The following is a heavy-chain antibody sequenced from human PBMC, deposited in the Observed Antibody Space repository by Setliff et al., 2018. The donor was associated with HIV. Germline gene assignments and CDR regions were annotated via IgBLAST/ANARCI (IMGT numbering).Heavy chain of an antibody. Sequence: SETLSLTCSVSGDSISSGSYYWSWIRLPAGKGLEWIGQIPTTWSTNYNHALESRLTISIDTSKNQFSPKLNSVSATDTAVYYCARRTFGIGRIDPGCQGTLVTVSS. CDR3: ARRTFGIGRIDP. CDR2: IPTTWST. CDR1: GDSISSGSYY. J-gene: IGHJ5*02. D-gene: IGHD3-16*01. V-gene: IGHV4-61*09.